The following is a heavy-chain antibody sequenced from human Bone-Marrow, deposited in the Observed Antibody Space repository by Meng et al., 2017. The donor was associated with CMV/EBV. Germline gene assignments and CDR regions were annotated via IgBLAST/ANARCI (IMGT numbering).Heavy chain of an antibody. CDR3: ARHHTGYSSSWYHPGHLDY. CDR1: GGSISCSSYY. Sequence: SETLSLTCTVSGGSISCSSYYWGWIRQPPGKGLEWIGSIYYSGSTYYNPSLKSRVTISVDTSKNQSSLKLSSVTAADTAVYYCARHHTGYSSSWYHPGHLDYWGQRTLVTVSS. CDR2: IYYSGST. J-gene: IGHJ4*02. D-gene: IGHD6-13*01. V-gene: IGHV4-39*01.